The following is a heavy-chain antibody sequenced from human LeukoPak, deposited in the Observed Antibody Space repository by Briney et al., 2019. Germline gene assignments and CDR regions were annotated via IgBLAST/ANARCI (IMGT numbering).Heavy chain of an antibody. J-gene: IGHJ4*02. CDR3: ARDRSYYSDTGTDY. CDR1: GASISRGSHY. D-gene: IGHD3-22*01. CDR2: IYTIGNT. V-gene: IGHV4-61*02. Sequence: SQTLSLTCTVSGASISRGSHYWSWIRQPAGKGLEWIGRIYTIGNTNYSPSLWRRATISVDTSRNQFSLRLSSVTAADTAVYYCARDRSYYSDTGTDYWGQGALVTVSS.